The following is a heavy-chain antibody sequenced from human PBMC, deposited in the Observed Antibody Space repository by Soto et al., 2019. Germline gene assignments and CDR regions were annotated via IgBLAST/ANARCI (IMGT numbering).Heavy chain of an antibody. CDR3: ARHTWSSGSPAAFDY. J-gene: IGHJ4*02. D-gene: IGHD1-26*01. CDR1: GYSFTSYW. V-gene: IGHV5-51*01. CDR2: IYTGDSDT. Sequence: GESLKIFCKGSGYSFTSYWIGWVRQMPGKGLEWMGIIYTGDSDTRYSPSFQGQVTISADKSISTAYLQWSSLKASDTALYYCARHTWSSGSPAAFDYWGQGTLVTVSS.